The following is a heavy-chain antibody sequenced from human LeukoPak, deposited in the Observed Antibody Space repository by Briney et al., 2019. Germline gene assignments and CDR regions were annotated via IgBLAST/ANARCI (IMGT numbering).Heavy chain of an antibody. V-gene: IGHV4-39*07. CDR3: ARDVMPYVLRYFDWAGRANWFDP. Sequence: PSETLSLTCTVSGGSISSSSYYWGWIRQPPGKGLEWIGSIYYSGSTYYNPSLKSRVTMSVDTSKNQFSLKLSSVTAADTAVYYCARDVMPYVLRYFDWAGRANWFDPWGQGTLVTVSS. J-gene: IGHJ5*02. CDR2: IYYSGST. D-gene: IGHD3-9*01. CDR1: GGSISSSSYY.